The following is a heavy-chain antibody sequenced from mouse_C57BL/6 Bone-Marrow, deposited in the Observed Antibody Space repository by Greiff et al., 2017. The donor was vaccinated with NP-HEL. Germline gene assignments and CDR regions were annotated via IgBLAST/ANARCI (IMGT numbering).Heavy chain of an antibody. CDR2: ISNGGGST. V-gene: IGHV5-12*01. CDR1: GFTFSDYY. Sequence: EVQVVESGGGLVQPGGSLKLSCAASGFTFSDYYMYWVRQTPEKRLEWVAYISNGGGSTYYPDTVKGRFTISRDNAKNTLYLQMSRLKSEDTAMYYCARQGETGTWFAYWGQGTLVTVSA. J-gene: IGHJ3*01. CDR3: ARQGETGTWFAY. D-gene: IGHD4-1*01.